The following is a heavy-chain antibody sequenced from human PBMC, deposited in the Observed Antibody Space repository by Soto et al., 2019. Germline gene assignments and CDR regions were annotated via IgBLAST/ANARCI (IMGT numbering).Heavy chain of an antibody. CDR2: IYPGDSDT. V-gene: IGHV5-51*01. D-gene: IGHD5-18*01. CDR3: ARLDTAMVYYYYYGMDV. J-gene: IGHJ6*02. Sequence: PGESPKISCKGSGYSFTSYWIGWVRQMPGKGLEWMGIIYPGDSDTRYSPSFQGQVTTSADKSISTAYLQWSSLKASDTAMYYCARLDTAMVYYYYYGMDVWGQGTTVTVSS. CDR1: GYSFTSYW.